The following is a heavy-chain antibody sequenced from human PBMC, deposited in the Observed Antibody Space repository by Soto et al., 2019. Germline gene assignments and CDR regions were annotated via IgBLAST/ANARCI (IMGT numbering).Heavy chain of an antibody. CDR1: GDSMSPFY. Sequence: QVPLQESGPGLVRPSETLSLTCTVSGDSMSPFYWNWIRQSPGKGLEWIGYIYYSGNTNYNPSLKSRVAISVYTSKNQFYLKLSSVTAADTAVYYCARGVYDYWSGYYAGSGLDVWGQGTTVIVSS. CDR2: IYYSGNT. V-gene: IGHV4-59*13. J-gene: IGHJ6*02. CDR3: ARGVYDYWSGYYAGSGLDV. D-gene: IGHD3-3*01.